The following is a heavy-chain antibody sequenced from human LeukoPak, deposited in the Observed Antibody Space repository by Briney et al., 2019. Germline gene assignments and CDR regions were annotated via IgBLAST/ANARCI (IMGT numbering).Heavy chain of an antibody. V-gene: IGHV4-38-2*02. CDR2: IYHSGST. CDR1: GYSISSGHY. D-gene: IGHD3-10*01. CDR3: ARGPMVRGVPNWFDP. Sequence: NPSETLSLTCTVSGYSISSGHYWGWIRQPPGKGLEWIGSIYHSGSTYYNPSLKSRVTISVDTSKNQFSLKLSSVTAADTAVYYCARGPMVRGVPNWFDPWGQGTLVTVSS. J-gene: IGHJ5*02.